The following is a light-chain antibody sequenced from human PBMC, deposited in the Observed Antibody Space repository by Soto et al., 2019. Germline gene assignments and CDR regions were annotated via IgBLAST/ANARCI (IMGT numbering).Light chain of an antibody. CDR2: GTS. Sequence: EKVMTQSPATLSVSPGERATLSCRASQSVSSNLAWYQQKPGQAPWLLIYGTSTRATGIPARFSGSGSGTEFTLTISSLQSEDFAVYYCQQYNNWPPTFGQGTKVEIK. V-gene: IGKV3-15*01. CDR3: QQYNNWPPT. CDR1: QSVSSN. J-gene: IGKJ1*01.